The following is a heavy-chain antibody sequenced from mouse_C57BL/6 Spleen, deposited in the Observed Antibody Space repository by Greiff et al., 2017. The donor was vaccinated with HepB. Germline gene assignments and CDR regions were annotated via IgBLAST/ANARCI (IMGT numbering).Heavy chain of an antibody. CDR2: ISDGGSYT. Sequence: DVQLVESGGGLVKPGGSLKLSCAASGFTFSSYAMSWVRQTPEKRLEWVATISDGGSYTYYPDNVKGRFTISRDNAKNNLYLQMSHLKSEDTAMYYCARDRNYGNYVGYAMDYWGQGTSVTVSS. J-gene: IGHJ4*01. D-gene: IGHD2-1*01. V-gene: IGHV5-4*01. CDR3: ARDRNYGNYVGYAMDY. CDR1: GFTFSSYA.